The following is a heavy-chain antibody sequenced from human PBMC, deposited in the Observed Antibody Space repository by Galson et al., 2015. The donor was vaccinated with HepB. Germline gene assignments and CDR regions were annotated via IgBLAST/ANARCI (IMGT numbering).Heavy chain of an antibody. CDR2: ISSSSSYT. CDR3: ARDHLVDTAMVLGY. D-gene: IGHD5-18*01. CDR1: GFTFSDYY. J-gene: IGHJ4*02. Sequence: SLRLSCAASGFTFSDYYMSWIRQAPGKGLEWVSYISSSSSYTNYADSVKGRFTISRDNAKNSLYLQMNSLRAEDTAVYYCARDHLVDTAMVLGYWGQGTLVTVSS. V-gene: IGHV3-11*06.